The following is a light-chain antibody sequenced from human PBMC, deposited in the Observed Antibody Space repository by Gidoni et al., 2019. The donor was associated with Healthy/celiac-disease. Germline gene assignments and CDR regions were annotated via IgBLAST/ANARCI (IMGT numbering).Light chain of an antibody. CDR2: GNS. V-gene: IGLV1-40*01. CDR1: SPNIGAGYD. J-gene: IGLJ1*01. Sequence: QSVLTPPPSVSGAPGQRVTISCTGSSPNIGAGYDVHWYQQLPGTAPKLLIYGNSNRPSGVPDRFSGSKSGTSASLAITGLQAEDEADYYCQSYDSSLFYVFGTGTKVTVL. CDR3: QSYDSSLFYV.